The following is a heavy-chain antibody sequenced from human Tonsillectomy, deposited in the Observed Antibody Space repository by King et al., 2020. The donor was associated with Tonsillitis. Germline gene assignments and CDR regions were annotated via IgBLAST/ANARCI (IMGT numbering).Heavy chain of an antibody. CDR2: ISYDGTYD. D-gene: IGHD2-2*01. V-gene: IGHV3-30*18. J-gene: IGHJ4*02. CDR3: AKGGVVGYCSTTICAVFEY. Sequence: VQLVESGGGVVQPGRSLRLSCAASGFTLSGHAMHWVRQAPGTGLEWVAVISYDGTYDYYEDSVKGRLTISRDNSQNTLFLPMNSLRVEDTAVYYCAKGGVVGYCSTTICAVFEYWCQGSLVTVSS. CDR1: GFTLSGHA.